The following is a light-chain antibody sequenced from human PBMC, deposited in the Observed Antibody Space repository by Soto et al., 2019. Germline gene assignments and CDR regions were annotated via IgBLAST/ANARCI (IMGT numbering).Light chain of an antibody. V-gene: IGKV1-5*03. Sequence: DIQLTQSPSTLSASVGDRATITCRASQSISSWLAWYQQKPGKAPKLLVYKASSLESGVPSRFSGSGSGTEFTLTSSTLQPDDFATYYSQQYEAYPLTFGGGTKVEI. CDR2: KAS. CDR3: QQYEAYPLT. J-gene: IGKJ4*01. CDR1: QSISSW.